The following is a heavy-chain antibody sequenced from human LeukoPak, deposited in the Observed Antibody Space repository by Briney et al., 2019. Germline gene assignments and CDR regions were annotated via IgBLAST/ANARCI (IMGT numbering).Heavy chain of an antibody. D-gene: IGHD6-25*01. J-gene: IGHJ4*02. V-gene: IGHV1-2*02. CDR3: GRDLSTSATWELDH. Sequence: GASVKVYCKASGYTFTGYLIHWVRQAPGQGLEYMGWINPNTGATEYALKFRGRVTMTRDTSTSTASMELSRLRSDDTAVYFCGRDLSTSATWELDHWGQGTLATVSS. CDR1: GYTFTGYL. CDR2: INPNTGAT.